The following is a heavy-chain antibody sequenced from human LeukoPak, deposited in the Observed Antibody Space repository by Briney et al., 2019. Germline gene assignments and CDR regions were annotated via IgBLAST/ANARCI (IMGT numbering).Heavy chain of an antibody. CDR3: SEGYFEPFDH. CDR2: LSYTGKT. CDR1: GVSVSTSH. V-gene: IGHV4-59*02. J-gene: IGHJ4*02. Sequence: PSETLSLTCNVSGVSVSTSHWNWIRQRPGKGLELIGCLSYTGKTDYNPSLKSRVSISLGSSNNHFSLKLTSVTAADTAVYYCSEGYFEPFDHWGQGILVTVSS. D-gene: IGHD2/OR15-2a*01.